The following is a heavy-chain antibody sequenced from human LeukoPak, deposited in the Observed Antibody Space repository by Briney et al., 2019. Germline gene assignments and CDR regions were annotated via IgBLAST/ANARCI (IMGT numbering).Heavy chain of an antibody. J-gene: IGHJ6*02. CDR1: GFTFSKAW. Sequence: TGGSLRLSCAASGFTFSKAWMSWVRQAPGKGLEWVARIKSKTDGGTTDYAAPVKGRFTISRDDSKNTLYLQMNSLKTEDTAVHYCTTSRPYDVWGQGTTVTISS. CDR3: TTSRPYDV. V-gene: IGHV3-15*01. CDR2: IKSKTDGGTT.